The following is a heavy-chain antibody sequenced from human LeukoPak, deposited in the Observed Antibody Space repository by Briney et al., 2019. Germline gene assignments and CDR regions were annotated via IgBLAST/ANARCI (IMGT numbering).Heavy chain of an antibody. J-gene: IGHJ4*02. Sequence: GGSLRLSCAASGFTFSGYGMHWVRQAPGKGREWVAVISYDGSNTCYADSVKGRFTISRDNSRKTLYLQMNSLRAEDTAVYHCAKDRYSGGFLIDFWGQGTLVTVSS. V-gene: IGHV3-30*18. CDR2: ISYDGSNT. CDR3: AKDRYSGGFLIDF. CDR1: GFTFSGYG. D-gene: IGHD5-12*01.